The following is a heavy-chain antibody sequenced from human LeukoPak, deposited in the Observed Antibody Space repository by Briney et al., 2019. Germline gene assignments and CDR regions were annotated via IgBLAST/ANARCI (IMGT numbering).Heavy chain of an antibody. CDR2: IYSGGST. D-gene: IGHD6-13*01. CDR1: GFTFSSSY. CDR3: ARGPIAAGTSAY. V-gene: IGHV3-66*02. J-gene: IGHJ4*02. Sequence: PGGSLRLSCAASGFTFSSSYMSWVRQAPGKGLEWVSVIYSGGSTYYADSVKGRFTISRDNSKNTLYLQMNSLRAEDTAVYYCARGPIAAGTSAYWGQGTLVTVSS.